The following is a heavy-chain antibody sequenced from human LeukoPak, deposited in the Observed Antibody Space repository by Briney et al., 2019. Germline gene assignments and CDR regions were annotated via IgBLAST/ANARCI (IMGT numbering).Heavy chain of an antibody. D-gene: IGHD6-19*01. CDR1: GFAFSSQA. CDR3: AKDARRTSGWYFFDY. Sequence: GGSLRLSCAASGFAFSSQAMGWVRQAPGKGLEWVSVISDSGSITYYADSVKGRFTISRDNSKNTLLLQMNSLRAEDTAVYYCAKDARRTSGWYFFDYWGQGTLVTVSS. V-gene: IGHV3-23*01. J-gene: IGHJ4*02. CDR2: ISDSGSIT.